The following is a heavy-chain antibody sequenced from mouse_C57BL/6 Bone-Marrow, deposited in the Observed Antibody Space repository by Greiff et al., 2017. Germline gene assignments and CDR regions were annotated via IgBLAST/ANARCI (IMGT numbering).Heavy chain of an antibody. CDR1: GYSFTGYY. Sequence: VQLQQSGPELVKPGASVKISCKASGYSFTGYYMNWVKQSPEKSLEWIGEINPSTGGTTYNQKFKAKATLTVDKSSSTAYMQLKSLTSEDSAVYYCARSGRNFDYWGQGTTLTVSS. CDR3: ARSGRNFDY. D-gene: IGHD3-1*01. V-gene: IGHV1-42*01. CDR2: INPSTGGT. J-gene: IGHJ2*01.